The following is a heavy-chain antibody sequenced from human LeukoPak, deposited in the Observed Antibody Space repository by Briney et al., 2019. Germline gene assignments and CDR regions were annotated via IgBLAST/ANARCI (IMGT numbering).Heavy chain of an antibody. J-gene: IGHJ5*02. V-gene: IGHV1-18*01. D-gene: IGHD1-26*01. Sequence: ASVKVSCKASGYTFTSDGISWVRQAPGQGLEWMGWISAYNGNTNYAQKLQGRVTMTADTSTSTAYMELRGLRSDDTAVYYCARDQGGGQNYNWFDPWGQGTLVTVSS. CDR1: GYTFTSDG. CDR2: ISAYNGNT. CDR3: ARDQGGGQNYNWFDP.